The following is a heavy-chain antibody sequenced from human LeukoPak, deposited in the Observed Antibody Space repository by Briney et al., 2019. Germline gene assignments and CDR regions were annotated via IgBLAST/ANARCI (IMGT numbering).Heavy chain of an antibody. V-gene: IGHV4-31*03. CDR3: ARDPRDLRGYYFDY. CDR1: GGSISSGGYY. CDR2: IYYSGST. D-gene: IGHD3-10*01. Sequence: TLSLTCTVSGGSISSGGYYWSWIRQHPGKGLEWIGYIYYSGSTYYNPSLKSRVTISVDTSKNQFSLKLISVTAADTALYYCARDPRDLRGYYFDYWGQGTLVTVSS. J-gene: IGHJ4*02.